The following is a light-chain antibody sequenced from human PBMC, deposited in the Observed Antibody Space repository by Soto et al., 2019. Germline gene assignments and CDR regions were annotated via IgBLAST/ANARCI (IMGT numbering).Light chain of an antibody. J-gene: IGKJ3*01. CDR3: QQYDKLPTFT. CDR2: DVS. V-gene: IGKV1-33*01. CDR1: HDISNY. Sequence: DIQMTQSPSSLSASVGDRVTITCQASHDISNYLNWYQQKPGKAPKLLIYDVSNLDTGVPPRFSGTGSGTHFTFTISSLQPEDVATYYCQQYDKLPTFTFGPGTKVDLK.